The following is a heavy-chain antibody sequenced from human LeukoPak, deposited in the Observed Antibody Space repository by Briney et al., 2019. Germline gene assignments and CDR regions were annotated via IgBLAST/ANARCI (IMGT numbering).Heavy chain of an antibody. CDR1: GFTFSSYA. CDR3: ARGGVLLWFGELSHYYFDY. D-gene: IGHD3-10*01. J-gene: IGHJ4*02. CDR2: ISYDGSNK. V-gene: IGHV3-30*04. Sequence: GGSLRPSCAASGFTFSSYAMHWVRQAPGKGLEWVAVISYDGSNKYYADSVKGRFTISRDNSKNTLCLQMNSLRAEDTAVYYCARGGVLLWFGELSHYYFDYWGQGTLVTVSS.